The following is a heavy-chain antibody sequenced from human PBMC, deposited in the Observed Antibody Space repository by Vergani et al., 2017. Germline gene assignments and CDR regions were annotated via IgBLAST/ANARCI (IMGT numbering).Heavy chain of an antibody. CDR1: GFTTGDYV. Sequence: EAQLAESGGGLVQPGQSLRLSCTASGFTTGDYVMSWFRQAPGKGLEWVGLIRSYMFGDGGTREYAASVKGRFTISRDNAKNSLYLQMNSLRAEDTAVYYCARGSSSSRTFWDYWGQGTLVTVSS. CDR2: IRSYMFGDGGTR. CDR3: ARGSSSSRTFWDY. D-gene: IGHD6-6*01. V-gene: IGHV3-49*03. J-gene: IGHJ4*02.